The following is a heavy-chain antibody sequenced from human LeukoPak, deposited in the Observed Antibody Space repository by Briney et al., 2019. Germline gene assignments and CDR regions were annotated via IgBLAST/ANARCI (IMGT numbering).Heavy chain of an antibody. J-gene: IGHJ3*02. CDR3: ARVRGHYFLRDAFDI. Sequence: GASVKVSCKASGYTFTSYGISWVRQAPGQGLEWMGWMNPNSGNTGYAQKFQGRVTMTRNTSISTAYMELSSLRSEDTAVYYCARVRGHYFLRDAFDIWGQGTMVTVSS. CDR1: GYTFTSYG. V-gene: IGHV1-8*02. D-gene: IGHD3-9*01. CDR2: MNPNSGNT.